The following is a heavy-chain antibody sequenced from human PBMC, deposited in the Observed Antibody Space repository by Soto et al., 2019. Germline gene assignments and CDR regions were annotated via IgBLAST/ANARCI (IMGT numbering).Heavy chain of an antibody. CDR3: ARAEGDTAMVGDYYYGMDV. D-gene: IGHD5-18*01. V-gene: IGHV1-69*13. J-gene: IGHJ6*02. CDR1: GGTFSSYA. CDR2: IIPIFGTA. Sequence: GASVKVSRKASGGTFSSYAISWVRQAPGQGLEWMGGIIPIFGTANYAQKFQGRVTITADESTSTAYMELSSLRSEDTAVYYCARAEGDTAMVGDYYYGMDVWGQGTTVTVSS.